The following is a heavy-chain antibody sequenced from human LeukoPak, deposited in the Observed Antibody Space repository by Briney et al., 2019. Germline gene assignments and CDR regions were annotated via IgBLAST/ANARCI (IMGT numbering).Heavy chain of an antibody. D-gene: IGHD5-12*01. CDR2: INPNSGGT. CDR3: APGSDSGYYRVGPYFDY. Sequence: ASVKVSCKASGYTFTGYYMRWVRQAPGQGLECMGWINPNSGGTNYAQKFQRRVTMTRDTSISTAYMELSRLRSDDTAVYYCAPGSDSGYYRVGPYFDYWGQGTLVTVSS. V-gene: IGHV1-2*02. J-gene: IGHJ4*02. CDR1: GYTFTGYY.